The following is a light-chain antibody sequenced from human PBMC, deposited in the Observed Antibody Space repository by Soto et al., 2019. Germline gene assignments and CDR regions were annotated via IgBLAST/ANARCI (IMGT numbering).Light chain of an antibody. CDR1: SSDVGGYNY. V-gene: IGLV2-14*01. J-gene: IGLJ1*01. CDR2: DVS. Sequence: QSALTQPASVSGSPGQSITISCTGTSSDVGGYNYVSWYQQHPGKAPKLMIYDVSNRPSGVSNRFSGSKSGNTASLTISGLQAEDEAHYYCSSYTSSSTLHYVFGTGTKLTVL. CDR3: SSYTSSSTLHYV.